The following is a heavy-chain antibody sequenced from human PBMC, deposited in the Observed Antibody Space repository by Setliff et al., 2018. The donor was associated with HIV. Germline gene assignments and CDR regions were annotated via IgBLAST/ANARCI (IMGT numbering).Heavy chain of an antibody. CDR1: GGSLSGYY. D-gene: IGHD2-2*01. J-gene: IGHJ6*02. V-gene: IGHV4-34*01. CDR3: ARGHCSGTNCYGVDYYGMDV. Sequence: SETLSLTCAVYGGSLSGYYWTWIRQPPGKGLEWIGDINHRGDTNYNASLKSRVSMSVDKSKNQFSVKLTSVTAADTAVYYCARGHCSGTNCYGVDYYGMDVWGQGTTVTVSS. CDR2: INHRGDT.